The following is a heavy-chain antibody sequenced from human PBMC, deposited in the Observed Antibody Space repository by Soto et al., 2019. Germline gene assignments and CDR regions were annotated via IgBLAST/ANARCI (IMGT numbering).Heavy chain of an antibody. CDR1: GYKFADYN. J-gene: IGHJ4*02. CDR2: MNSFSGGS. D-gene: IGHD6-19*01. CDR3: ARGSAFQRTGNSDF. Sequence: QVQLVQSGAEVKRPGASVKVSCTTSGYKFADYNMNWVRQATGRGPEWLGYMNSFSGGSDFAPKFQDRLTLTKNTSISTAYLELTNLRDDDTDVYYCARGSAFQRTGNSDFWGQGTPVTVSS. V-gene: IGHV1-8*02.